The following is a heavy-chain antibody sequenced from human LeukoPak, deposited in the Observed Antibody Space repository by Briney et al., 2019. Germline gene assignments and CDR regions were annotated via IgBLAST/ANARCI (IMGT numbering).Heavy chain of an antibody. CDR1: GFTFSSYG. CDR2: IRYDGSNK. CDR3: AKELERRKGLDY. Sequence: GSLRLSCAASGFTFSSYGMHWVRQAPGKGLEWVAFIRYDGSNKYYADSVKGRFTISRDNSKNTLYLQMNSLRAEDTAIYYCAKELERRKGLDYWGQGTLVTVSS. V-gene: IGHV3-30*02. D-gene: IGHD1-1*01. J-gene: IGHJ4*02.